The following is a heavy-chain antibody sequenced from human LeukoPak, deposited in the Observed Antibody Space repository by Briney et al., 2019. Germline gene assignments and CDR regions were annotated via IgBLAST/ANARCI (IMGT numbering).Heavy chain of an antibody. CDR3: ARGGYSSSFLDY. J-gene: IGHJ4*02. D-gene: IGHD6-13*01. CDR1: GGSISSRSYY. Sequence: PSETLSLTCTVSGGSISSRSYYWGWIRQPPGKGLEWIGSLYYSGSSYYNPSLKSRVTISVDTSKNQFSLKLSSVTAADTAVYYCARGGYSSSFLDYWGQGTLVTVSS. CDR2: LYYSGSS. V-gene: IGHV4-39*07.